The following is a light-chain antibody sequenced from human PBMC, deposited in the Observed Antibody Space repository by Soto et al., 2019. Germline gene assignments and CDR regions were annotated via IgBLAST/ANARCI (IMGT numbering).Light chain of an antibody. CDR1: QGISSY. CDR3: QQYYSYPPT. CDR2: AAS. Sequence: AIRITQSPSSLSASTGDRVTITCRASQGISSYLAWYQQKPGKAPKLLIYAASTLQSGVPSRFSGSGSGKDFTLTISCLQSEDFATYYCQQYYSYPPTFGPGTKVDIK. V-gene: IGKV1-8*01. J-gene: IGKJ3*01.